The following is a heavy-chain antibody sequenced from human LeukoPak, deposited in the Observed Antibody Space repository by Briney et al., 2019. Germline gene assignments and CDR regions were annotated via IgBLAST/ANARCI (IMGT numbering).Heavy chain of an antibody. J-gene: IGHJ3*02. CDR3: ARDQRGYSYGHPNAFDI. D-gene: IGHD5-18*01. CDR1: GFPLDDYG. CDR2: LNWNGGST. Sequence: GGSLRLLRAASGFPLDDYGMRWVPQAPGKGLGWVSGLNWNGGSTGYADSVKGRFPISRDNAKNSLYLQMNSLRAEDTALYYCARDQRGYSYGHPNAFDIWGQGTMVTVSS. V-gene: IGHV3-20*04.